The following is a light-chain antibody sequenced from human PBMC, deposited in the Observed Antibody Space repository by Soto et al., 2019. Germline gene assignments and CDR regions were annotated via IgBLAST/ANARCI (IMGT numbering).Light chain of an antibody. CDR2: DVN. CDR1: SSDVGAYNY. Sequence: QSALTQPASVSGSPGQSITISCAGTSSDVGAYNYVSWYQHHPGKAPKLMIYDVNNRPSGDSNRFSGSKSGNTASLTISGLQAEDEADYYXSSWTSGATYVFGSGTKVTVL. V-gene: IGLV2-14*03. J-gene: IGLJ1*01. CDR3: SSWTSGATYV.